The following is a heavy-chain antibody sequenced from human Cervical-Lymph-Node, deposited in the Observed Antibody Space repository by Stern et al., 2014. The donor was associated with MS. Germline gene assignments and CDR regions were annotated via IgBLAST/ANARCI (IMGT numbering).Heavy chain of an antibody. J-gene: IGHJ6*02. Sequence: VQLGQSGAEVRKPGESLRISCKGSGYNFTNYWINWVRQMPGKGLEWMGRIDPSDSYINYSPSFQGHVTLSADKSLSTAYLQWSSLKASDTAMYYCARLSAALVYYYNGLDVWGQGTTVTVSS. D-gene: IGHD6-13*01. CDR2: IDPSDSYI. CDR3: ARLSAALVYYYNGLDV. CDR1: GYNFTNYW. V-gene: IGHV5-10-1*03.